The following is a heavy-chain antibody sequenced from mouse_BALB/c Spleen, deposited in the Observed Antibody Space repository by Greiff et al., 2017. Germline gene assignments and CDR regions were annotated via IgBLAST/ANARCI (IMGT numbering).Heavy chain of an antibody. J-gene: IGHJ4*01. Sequence: VKLQESGPGLVAPSQSLSITCTVSGFSLTGYGVNWVRQPPGKGLEWLGMIWGDGSTDYNSALKSRLSISKDNSKSQVFLKMNSLQTDDTARYYCARDYYGSSYVYYYAMDYWGQGTSVTVSS. CDR2: IWGDGST. V-gene: IGHV2-6-7*02. CDR3: ARDYYGSSYVYYYAMDY. CDR1: GFSLTGYG. D-gene: IGHD1-1*01.